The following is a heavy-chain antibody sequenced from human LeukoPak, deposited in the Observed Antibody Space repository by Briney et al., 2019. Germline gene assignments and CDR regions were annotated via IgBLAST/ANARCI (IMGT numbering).Heavy chain of an antibody. D-gene: IGHD3-10*01. Sequence: PGGSLRLSCAASGFTFSSYSMNWIRQPPGKGLEWIGSIYKTGSTNYSPSLKSRVFISVDTSNNQFSLNMNSVTAADTAVYFCTRHQTNNYGPGTPFDFWGQGTLVSVSS. CDR2: IYKTGST. CDR3: TRHQTNNYGPGTPFDF. V-gene: IGHV4-39*01. J-gene: IGHJ4*02. CDR1: GFTFSSYS.